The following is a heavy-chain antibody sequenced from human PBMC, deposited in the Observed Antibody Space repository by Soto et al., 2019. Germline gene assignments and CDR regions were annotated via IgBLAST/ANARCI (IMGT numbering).Heavy chain of an antibody. J-gene: IGHJ1*01. CDR2: IRDDGSNK. Sequence: QVQLVESGGGVVQPGRSLRLSCEASGFIFNNYAMHWVRQAPGKGLEWVALIRDDGSNKYYADSVKGLFTISRDNSKNTVDLQMHSLRAEYQAEYYCAKGFGSGTFYRPSVWRGQGTLVTVAS. D-gene: IGHD3-10*01. V-gene: IGHV3-33*03. CDR3: AKGFGSGTFYRPSVW. CDR1: GFIFNNYA.